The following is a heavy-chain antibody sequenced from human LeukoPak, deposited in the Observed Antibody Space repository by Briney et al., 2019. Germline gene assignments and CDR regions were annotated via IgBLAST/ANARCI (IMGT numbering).Heavy chain of an antibody. Sequence: GGSLRLSCAASGFTFTTYGMHWVRQASGKGLEWVAVISYDGNNEYYADSVKGRFTISRDNSKNTLYLQMNSLRPEDTAVYYCAKEYSGTWYYFDYWGQGTLVTVSS. D-gene: IGHD6-13*01. V-gene: IGHV3-30*18. CDR3: AKEYSGTWYYFDY. CDR2: ISYDGNNE. J-gene: IGHJ4*02. CDR1: GFTFTTYG.